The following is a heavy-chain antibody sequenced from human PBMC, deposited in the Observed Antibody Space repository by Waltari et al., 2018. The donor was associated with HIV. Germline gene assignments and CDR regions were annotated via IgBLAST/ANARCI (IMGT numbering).Heavy chain of an antibody. CDR1: GDSVSSGTAA. J-gene: IGHJ4*02. CDR2: TYYRSKWST. V-gene: IGHV6-1*01. Sequence: VYLEQSGPGLARPSQTSTLIFVISGDSVSSGTAAWHWIRQSPSRGLEWLGRTYYRSKWSTDYAESVRGRISITPDTDNNQFSLHLTSVTAADTAVYFCARDSYSLDFWGLGTQVLVSS. CDR3: ARDSYSLDF. D-gene: IGHD4-4*01.